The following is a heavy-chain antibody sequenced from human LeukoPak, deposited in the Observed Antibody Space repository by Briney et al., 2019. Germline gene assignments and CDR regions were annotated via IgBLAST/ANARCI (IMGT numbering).Heavy chain of an antibody. V-gene: IGHV1-69*04. D-gene: IGHD6-13*01. Sequence: ASVKVSCKASGGTFSSYAISWVRQAPGQGLEWMGRIIPILGIANYAQKFQGRVTITADKSTSTAYMELRSLRSDDTAVYYCARAPQQLVPYYYYGMDVWGQGTTVTVSS. CDR3: ARAPQQLVPYYYYGMDV. CDR2: IIPILGIA. J-gene: IGHJ6*02. CDR1: GGTFSSYA.